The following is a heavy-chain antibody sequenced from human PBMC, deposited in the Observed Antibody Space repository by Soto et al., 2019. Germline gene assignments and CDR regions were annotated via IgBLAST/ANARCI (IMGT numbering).Heavy chain of an antibody. Sequence: SETLSLTCTVPGGSISSGDYYWSWIRQPPGKGLEWIGYIYYSGSTYYNPSLKSRVTISVDTSKNQFSLKLSSVTAADTAVYYCARAMLDWFDPWGQGTLVTVSS. V-gene: IGHV4-30-4*01. CDR2: IYYSGST. CDR1: GGSISSGDYY. J-gene: IGHJ5*02. D-gene: IGHD3-10*02. CDR3: ARAMLDWFDP.